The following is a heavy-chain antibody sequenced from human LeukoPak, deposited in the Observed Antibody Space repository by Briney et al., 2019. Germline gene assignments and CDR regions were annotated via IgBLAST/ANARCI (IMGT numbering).Heavy chain of an antibody. CDR3: ARDTLEYSNSPDALDI. CDR1: GFTFSSYA. V-gene: IGHV3-48*03. D-gene: IGHD4-23*01. CDR2: IGSSGSTV. J-gene: IGHJ3*02. Sequence: PGGSLRLSCAASGFTFSSYAMHWVRQAPGKGLEWVSYIGSSGSTVYYADSVKGRFTISRDNAKNSLYMQMESLRDEDTAIYYCARDTLEYSNSPDALDIWGQGTMVTVSS.